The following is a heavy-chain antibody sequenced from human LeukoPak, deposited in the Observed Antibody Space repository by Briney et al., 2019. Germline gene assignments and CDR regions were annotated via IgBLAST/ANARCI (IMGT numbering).Heavy chain of an antibody. V-gene: IGHV4-59*01. Sequence: PSETLSLTCTVSGVSISSYYWGWIRQPPGKGLEWIGYIYYSGSTNYNPSLKTRVTISVDTSKNQFSLKLSSVTAADTAVYYCARGSDSSSWYYFDYWGQGALVTVSS. CDR1: GVSISSYY. J-gene: IGHJ4*02. CDR3: ARGSDSSSWYYFDY. CDR2: IYYSGST. D-gene: IGHD6-13*01.